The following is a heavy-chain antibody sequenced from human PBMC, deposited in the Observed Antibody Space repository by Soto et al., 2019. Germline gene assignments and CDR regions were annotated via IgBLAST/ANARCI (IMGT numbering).Heavy chain of an antibody. CDR2: ISANNGNT. V-gene: IGHV1-18*01. CDR3: ARVRGSYALDY. J-gene: IGHJ4*02. CDR1: GYTFTSYG. D-gene: IGHD1-26*01. Sequence: QVQLVQSGAEVKKPGASVKVSCKASGYTFTSYGISWVRQAPGQGLEWMGWISANNGNTNYAQKLLGRVTRTTDTSTSTAYMERRSLRSDDTAVYYWARVRGSYALDYWGQGTLVTVSS.